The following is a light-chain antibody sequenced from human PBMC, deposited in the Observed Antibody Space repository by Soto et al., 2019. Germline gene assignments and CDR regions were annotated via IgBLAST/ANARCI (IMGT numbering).Light chain of an antibody. CDR2: LSSDGSH. Sequence: QAVGTQSPSASASLGASVKLTCTLSSGHSSYAIAWHQQQPEKGPRYLMKLSSDGSHSKGGGIPDRFAGTSSGAERYLTIGSLQSEDEADYYCQTWDTGARVVFGGGTKLNVL. CDR3: QTWDTGARVV. CDR1: SGHSSYA. J-gene: IGLJ2*01. V-gene: IGLV4-69*01.